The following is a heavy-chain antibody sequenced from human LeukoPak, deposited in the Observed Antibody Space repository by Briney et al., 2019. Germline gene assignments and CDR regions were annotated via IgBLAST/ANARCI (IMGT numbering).Heavy chain of an antibody. CDR1: GFTFDDYA. J-gene: IGHJ4*02. D-gene: IGHD2-2*01. CDR2: ISWSSGNI. Sequence: PGRSLRLSCAASGFTFDDYAMHWVRQAPGKGLEWVSGISWSSGNIGYADSVKGRFTISRDNAKNSLYLQMNSLRADDTALYYCAKAGCSSTSCQGPYYFDYWGQGTLVTVSS. CDR3: AKAGCSSTSCQGPYYFDY. V-gene: IGHV3-9*01.